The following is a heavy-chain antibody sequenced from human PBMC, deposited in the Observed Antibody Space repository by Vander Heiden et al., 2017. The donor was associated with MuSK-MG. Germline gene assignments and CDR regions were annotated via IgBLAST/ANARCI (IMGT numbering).Heavy chain of an antibody. V-gene: IGHV3-21*06. J-gene: IGHJ4*02. Sequence: DVQRLQSGGGLVRPGGSLSLSCAASGVPFSSYTMNWVRQVPGEGVEGVESISSSSSYIYYEDAVKGRLTIFRDNRKNSMNRQMNRMSDEGTAVYYFAKFDNGRGGFYFDYWGQGTLVTVSS. CDR1: GVPFSSYT. CDR3: AKFDNGRGGFYFDY. CDR2: ISSSSSYI. D-gene: IGHD2-15*01.